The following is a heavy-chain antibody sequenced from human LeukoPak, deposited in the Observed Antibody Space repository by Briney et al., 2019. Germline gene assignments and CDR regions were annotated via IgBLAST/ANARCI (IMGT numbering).Heavy chain of an antibody. CDR1: GFTFSSYW. V-gene: IGHV3-7*01. D-gene: IGHD3-10*01. CDR2: IKQDGSEK. Sequence: PGGSLRLSCAASGFTFSSYWMSWVRQAPGKGLEWVANIKQDGSEKYYVDSVKGRFTISRDNAKNSLYLQMNSLRAEDTAVYYCVRDGGGRYYYGSGSFLGSFDIWGQGTMVTVSS. J-gene: IGHJ3*02. CDR3: VRDGGGRYYYGSGSFLGSFDI.